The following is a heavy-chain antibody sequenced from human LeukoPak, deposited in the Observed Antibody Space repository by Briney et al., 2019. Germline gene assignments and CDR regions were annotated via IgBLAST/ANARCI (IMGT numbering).Heavy chain of an antibody. V-gene: IGHV4-34*01. CDR1: GGSFSGYY. CDR3: ARGGTMVRGVIIMSNWFDP. D-gene: IGHD3-10*01. J-gene: IGHJ5*02. CDR2: INHSGST. Sequence: SETLSLTCAVCGGSFSGYYWSWIRQPPGKGREWIGEINHSGSTNYNPSLKSRVTISVDTSKNQFSLKLSSVTAADTAVYYCARGGTMVRGVIIMSNWFDPWGQGTLVTVSS.